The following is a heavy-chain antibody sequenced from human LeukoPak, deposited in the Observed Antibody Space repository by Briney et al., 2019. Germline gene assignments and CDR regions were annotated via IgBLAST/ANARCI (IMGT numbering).Heavy chain of an antibody. CDR2: ISDSGKT. D-gene: IGHD2-15*01. V-gene: IGHV4-59*13. J-gene: IGHJ6*03. CDR1: GGSISGYY. Sequence: NASETLSLTFTVSGGSISGYYWAWIRQPPGKGLGLVGYISDSGKTNSNPSLKSRVTISVDTSKSQFSLKLSSVTAADTAVYYCARVDNCSGGSCYPEVYDYMDVWGKGTTVTISS. CDR3: ARVDNCSGGSCYPEVYDYMDV.